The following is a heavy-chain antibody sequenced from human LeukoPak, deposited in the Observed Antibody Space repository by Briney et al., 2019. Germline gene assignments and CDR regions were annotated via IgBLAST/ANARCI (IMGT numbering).Heavy chain of an antibody. CDR2: INTNTGNP. J-gene: IGHJ3*02. V-gene: IGHV7-4-1*02. CDR1: GYTFTSYA. Sequence: GASVKVSCKASGYTFTSYAMNWVRQAPGQGLEWMGWINTNTGNPTYAQGFTGRFVFSLDTSVSTAYLQISSLKAEDTAVYYCARVEDIVVAVAATPVTRAFDIWGQGTMVTVSS. D-gene: IGHD2-15*01. CDR3: ARVEDIVVAVAATPVTRAFDI.